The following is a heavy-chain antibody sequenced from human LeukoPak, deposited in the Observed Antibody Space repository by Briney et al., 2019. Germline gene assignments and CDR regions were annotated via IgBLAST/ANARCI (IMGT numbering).Heavy chain of an antibody. CDR1: GGSISDSRYY. CDR3: ARRDYIITYFFDN. D-gene: IGHD4-17*01. J-gene: IGHJ4*02. CDR2: IHYSGST. Sequence: WETLSLTCTVSGGSISDSRYYWGWIRQPPGMGLEWIGNIHYSGSTNYNPSVKSRVTISIDTSKNQFSLELSSLTAADTAAYYCARRDYIITYFFDNWGQGTLVTVSS. V-gene: IGHV4-39*01.